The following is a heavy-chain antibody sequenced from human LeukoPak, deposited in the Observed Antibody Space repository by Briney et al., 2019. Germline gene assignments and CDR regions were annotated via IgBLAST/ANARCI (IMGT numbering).Heavy chain of an antibody. J-gene: IGHJ4*02. V-gene: IGHV1-18*01. D-gene: IGHD2-15*01. CDR1: GYTFTSYG. Sequence: ASVKVSCTASGYTFTSYGISWVRQAPGQGLEWMGWISAYNGNTNYAQKLQGRVTMTTDTSTSSAYMELRSLRSDDTAVYYCARYRNICSGGSCYSRRRDYFDYWGQGTLVTVSS. CDR2: ISAYNGNT. CDR3: ARYRNICSGGSCYSRRRDYFDY.